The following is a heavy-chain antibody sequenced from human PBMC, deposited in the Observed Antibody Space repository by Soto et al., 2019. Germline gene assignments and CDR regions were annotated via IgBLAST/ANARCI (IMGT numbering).Heavy chain of an antibody. V-gene: IGHV3-11*01. Sequence: GGSLRLSCAASGFTFSDYDMSWIRQAPGKGLEWVSYISTSGRTIYYADSGRGRFTISRDNAKNSLYLQMNSLRADDTAVYYCAREFLAGYCSGGTCEALDYWGQGTLVTVSS. CDR1: GFTFSDYD. CDR3: AREFLAGYCSGGTCEALDY. D-gene: IGHD2-15*01. CDR2: ISTSGRTI. J-gene: IGHJ4*02.